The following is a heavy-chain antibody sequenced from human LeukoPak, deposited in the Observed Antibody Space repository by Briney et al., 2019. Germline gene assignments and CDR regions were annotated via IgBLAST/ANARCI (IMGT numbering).Heavy chain of an antibody. CDR2: IRYDGSNK. CDR1: GFTFSSYG. V-gene: IGHV3-30*02. D-gene: IGHD1-26*01. CDR3: GGRYSGSYYQDY. Sequence: GGSLRLSCAASGFTFSSYGMHWVRPAPGKVLEWVAFIRYDGSNKYYADSVKGRFTISRDNYKNTLYLQMNSARAADTAVYYCGGRYSGSYYQDYWGQGTLVTVSS. J-gene: IGHJ4*02.